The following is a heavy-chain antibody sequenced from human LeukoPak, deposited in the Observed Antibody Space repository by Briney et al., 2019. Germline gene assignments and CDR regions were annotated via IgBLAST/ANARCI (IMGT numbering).Heavy chain of an antibody. Sequence: GGSLRLSCAASGFTFSSYAMSWVRQAPGKGLEWVSAISGRGGSTYYADSVKGRFTISRDNAKNSLYLQMNSLRAEDTAVYYCAKGCSTSCYRDDYWGQGTLVTVSS. CDR1: GFTFSSYA. CDR3: AKGCSTSCYRDDY. CDR2: ISGRGGST. D-gene: IGHD2-2*01. J-gene: IGHJ4*02. V-gene: IGHV3-23*01.